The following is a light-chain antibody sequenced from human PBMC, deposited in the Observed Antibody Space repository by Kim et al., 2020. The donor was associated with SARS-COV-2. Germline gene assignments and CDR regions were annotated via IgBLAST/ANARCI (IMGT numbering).Light chain of an antibody. CDR2: QDS. Sequence: VTPGETATITCSGDKLGNKDVCWYQQEPGQSPVLVIYQDSRRPSGIPERFSASNSGNTATLTISGTQAMDEADYYCQAWDSSNVIFGGGTQLTVL. CDR1: KLGNKD. J-gene: IGLJ2*01. V-gene: IGLV3-1*01. CDR3: QAWDSSNVI.